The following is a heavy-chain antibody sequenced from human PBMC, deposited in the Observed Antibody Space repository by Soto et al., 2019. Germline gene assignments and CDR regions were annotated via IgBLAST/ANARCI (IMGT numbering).Heavy chain of an antibody. CDR1: GGSISSGGYY. V-gene: IGHV4-31*11. CDR3: ARTSIAARLSMVYYYYGMDV. J-gene: IGHJ6*02. CDR2: IYYSGST. D-gene: IGHD6-6*01. Sequence: SEILSLTCAVSGGSISSGGYYWSWIRQHPGKGLEWIGYIYYSGSTYYNPSLKSRVTISVATSKNQFSLKLSSVTAADTAVYYCARTSIAARLSMVYYYYGMDVWGQGTTVTVSS.